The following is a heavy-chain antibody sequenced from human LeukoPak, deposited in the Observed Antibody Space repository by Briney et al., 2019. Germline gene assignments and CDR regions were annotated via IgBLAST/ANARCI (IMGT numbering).Heavy chain of an antibody. CDR1: GFTFSSYA. CDR2: ISYDGSNK. Sequence: PGGSLRLSCAASGFTFSSYAMHWVRQAPGKGLEWVTVISYDGSNKYYADSVKGRFTISRDYSKNTLYLQMNSLRAEDTAVYYCARDRTETYSSLDYWGQGTLVTVSS. J-gene: IGHJ4*02. D-gene: IGHD6-13*01. V-gene: IGHV3-30-3*01. CDR3: ARDRTETYSSLDY.